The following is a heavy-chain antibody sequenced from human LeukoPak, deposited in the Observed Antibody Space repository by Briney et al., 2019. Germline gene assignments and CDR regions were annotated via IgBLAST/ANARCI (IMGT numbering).Heavy chain of an antibody. Sequence: GGSLRLSCAASGFTFSSYGMGWVRQAPGKGLEWVAVISYDGSNKYYADSVKGRFTISRDNSKNTLYLQMNSLRAEDTAVYYCAKETVRGVIISELDYWGQGTLVTVSS. CDR1: GFTFSSYG. CDR3: AKETVRGVIISELDY. J-gene: IGHJ4*02. CDR2: ISYDGSNK. D-gene: IGHD3-10*01. V-gene: IGHV3-30*18.